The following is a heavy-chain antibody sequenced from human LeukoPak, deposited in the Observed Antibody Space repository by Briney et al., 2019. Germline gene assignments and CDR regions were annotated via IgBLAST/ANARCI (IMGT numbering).Heavy chain of an antibody. Sequence: PSETLSLTCTVSGGSISSSSYYWGWIRQPPGEGLEWIANIDYSGSTYYNPPLKSRVTISIDTSMNQFSLKLSSVTAADMAVYYCARAPGMWDAFDIWGQGTMVTVSS. J-gene: IGHJ3*02. CDR2: IDYSGST. V-gene: IGHV4-39*07. CDR1: GGSISSSSYY. CDR3: ARAPGMWDAFDI. D-gene: IGHD3-10*01.